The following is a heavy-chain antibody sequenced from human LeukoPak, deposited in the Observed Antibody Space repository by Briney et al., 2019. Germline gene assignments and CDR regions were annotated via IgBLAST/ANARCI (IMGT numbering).Heavy chain of an antibody. Sequence: SETLPLTCTVSGGSISSSSAYWGWIHQPPGKGLEWIGSIYCSKNTYYNPSLKSRVTISADTSKNQFSLTLGSVSATDTAVYYCVSPRGFSYGYFDYWGQGTLVTVSS. D-gene: IGHD5-18*01. J-gene: IGHJ4*02. CDR1: GGSISSSSAY. V-gene: IGHV4-39*01. CDR2: IYCSKNT. CDR3: VSPRGFSYGYFDY.